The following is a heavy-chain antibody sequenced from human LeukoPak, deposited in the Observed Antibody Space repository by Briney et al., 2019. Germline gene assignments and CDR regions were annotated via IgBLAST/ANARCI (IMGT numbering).Heavy chain of an antibody. CDR3: AKDIPMTTVTTDCPDWFDP. CDR2: ISYDGSNK. V-gene: IGHV3-30*18. Sequence: GGSLRLSCAASGFTFSSYGMHWVRQAPGKGLEWVAVISYDGSNKYYADSVKGRFTISRDNSKNTLYLQMNSLRAEDTAVYYCAKDIPMTTVTTDCPDWFDPWGQGTLVTVSS. CDR1: GFTFSSYG. J-gene: IGHJ5*02. D-gene: IGHD4-17*01.